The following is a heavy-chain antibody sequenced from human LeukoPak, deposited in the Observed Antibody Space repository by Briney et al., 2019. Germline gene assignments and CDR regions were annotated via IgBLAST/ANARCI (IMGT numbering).Heavy chain of an antibody. V-gene: IGHV3-30*18. CDR1: GFTFSSYG. J-gene: IGHJ4*02. D-gene: IGHD3-16*02. CDR3: AKDFGESRRPSDYVWGSYRYATGPFDY. CDR2: ISYDGSNK. Sequence: GGSLRLSCAAYGFTFSSYGMHWVRQAPGKGLEWVAVISYDGSNKYYADSVKGRFTISRDNSKNTLYLQMNSLRAEDTAVYYCAKDFGESRRPSDYVWGSYRYATGPFDYWGQGTLVTVSS.